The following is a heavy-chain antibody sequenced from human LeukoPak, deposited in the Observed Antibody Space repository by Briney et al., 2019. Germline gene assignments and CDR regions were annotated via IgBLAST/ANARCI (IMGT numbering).Heavy chain of an antibody. J-gene: IGHJ3*02. Sequence: ASVKVSCKASGGTFSSYAISWVRQAPGQGLEWMGGIIPIFGTANYAQKFQGRVTITADESTSTAYMELSSLRSEDTAVYYCARGRPQTYCSGGSCYSDAFDIWGQGTMVTVPS. CDR3: ARGRPQTYCSGGSCYSDAFDI. CDR2: IIPIFGTA. V-gene: IGHV1-69*01. D-gene: IGHD2-15*01. CDR1: GGTFSSYA.